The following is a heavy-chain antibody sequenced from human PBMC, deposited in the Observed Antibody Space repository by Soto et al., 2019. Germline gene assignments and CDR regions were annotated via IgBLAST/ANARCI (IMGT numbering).Heavy chain of an antibody. Sequence: ASVKVSCKASGYTFTNYAMHWVRQAPGQRLEWMGRINADNSNTKYSQKFRGRVTMTTDTSTSTVYMELRNLRSDDTAVYYCARCIQQDYYYGMDVWGQGTTVTVSS. J-gene: IGHJ6*02. D-gene: IGHD5-18*01. CDR3: ARCIQQDYYYGMDV. CDR2: INADNSNT. V-gene: IGHV1-3*01. CDR1: GYTFTNYA.